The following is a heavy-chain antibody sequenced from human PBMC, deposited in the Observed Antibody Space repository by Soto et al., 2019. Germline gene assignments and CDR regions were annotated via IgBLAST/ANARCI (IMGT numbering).Heavy chain of an antibody. D-gene: IGHD2-21*01. CDR3: AKAGGRCGTASRHPSV. V-gene: IGHV1-18*01. Sequence: AASVKVSCKTSGYTFTNHGISWVRQAPGQGLEWMGWISTSNGNTNYAQKFQGRVTMTTDTSTSTVYMELRSLRSDDTAVYYCAKAGGRCGTASRHPSVWGKGTTDPVSS. J-gene: IGHJ6*04. CDR1: GYTFTNHG. CDR2: ISTSNGNT.